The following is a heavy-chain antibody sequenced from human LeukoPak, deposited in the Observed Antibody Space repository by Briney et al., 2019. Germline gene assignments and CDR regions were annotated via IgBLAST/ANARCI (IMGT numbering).Heavy chain of an antibody. J-gene: IGHJ4*02. D-gene: IGHD5-12*01. Sequence: GGSLRLSCAASGFTFSSYSMNWVRQAPGKGLECVSYISSSSSTIYYADSVKGRFTISRDNAKNSLYLQMNSLRAEDTAVYYCARDHIVATVPFDYWGQGTLVTVSS. V-gene: IGHV3-48*01. CDR2: ISSSSSTI. CDR3: ARDHIVATVPFDY. CDR1: GFTFSSYS.